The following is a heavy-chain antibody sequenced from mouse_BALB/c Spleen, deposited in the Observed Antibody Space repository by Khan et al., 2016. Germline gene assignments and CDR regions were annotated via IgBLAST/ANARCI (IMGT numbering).Heavy chain of an antibody. CDR3: ARWGLYGNYVASWFAY. CDR1: GYTFTDSY. J-gene: IGHJ3*01. D-gene: IGHD2-1*01. Sequence: QVQLQQSGAELARPGASVKLSCRASGYTFTDSYINWVKQRTGQGLEWIGEIYPGSGNSYYNDNFKGKATLTADKSSSTAYIQLTSLTSEDSAVYICARWGLYGNYVASWFAYWGQGTLVTVSA. CDR2: IYPGSGNS. V-gene: IGHV1-77*01.